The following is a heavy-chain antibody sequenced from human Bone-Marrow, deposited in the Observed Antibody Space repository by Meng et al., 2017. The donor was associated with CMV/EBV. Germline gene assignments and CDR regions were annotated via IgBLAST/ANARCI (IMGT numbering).Heavy chain of an antibody. CDR2: MNPNSGNT. Sequence: ASVKVSCKASGYTFTGYYMHWVRQAPGQGLEWMGWMNPNSGNTGYAQKFQGRVTMTRDTSTSIVYMELSSLTSDDTAVYYCARDDLSGSYFLGYWGQGTLVTVSS. J-gene: IGHJ4*02. CDR3: ARDDLSGSYFLGY. CDR1: GYTFTGYY. V-gene: IGHV1-2*02. D-gene: IGHD1-26*01.